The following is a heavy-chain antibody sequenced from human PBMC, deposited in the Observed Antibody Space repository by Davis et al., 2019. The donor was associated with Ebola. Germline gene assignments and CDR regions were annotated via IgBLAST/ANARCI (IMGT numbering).Heavy chain of an antibody. CDR2: IYTSGST. CDR1: GGSISSGSYY. D-gene: IGHD3-10*01. Sequence: PSETLSLTCTVSGGSISSGSYYWSWIRQPAGKGLEWIGHIYTSGSTNYNPSLKSRVTISVDTSKNQFSLKLSSVTAADTAVYYCARSRRFRELWYFDLWGRGTLVTVSS. CDR3: ARSRRFRELWYFDL. J-gene: IGHJ2*01. V-gene: IGHV4-61*09.